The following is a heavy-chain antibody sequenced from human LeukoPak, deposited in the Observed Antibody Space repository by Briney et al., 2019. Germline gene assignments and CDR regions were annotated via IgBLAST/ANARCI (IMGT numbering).Heavy chain of an antibody. CDR3: ARPRRVPAAMDAFDI. CDR1: GGSISSYY. J-gene: IGHJ3*02. V-gene: IGHV4-59*08. D-gene: IGHD2-2*01. Sequence: NASETLSLTCTVSGGSISSYYWSWIRQPPGKGLEWIGYIYYSGSTNYNPSLKSRVTISVDTSKNQFSLKLSSVTAADTAVYYCARPRRVPAAMDAFDIWGQGTMVTVSS. CDR2: IYYSGST.